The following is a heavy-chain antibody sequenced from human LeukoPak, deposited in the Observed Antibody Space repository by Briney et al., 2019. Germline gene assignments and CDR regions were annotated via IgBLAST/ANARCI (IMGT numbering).Heavy chain of an antibody. V-gene: IGHV3-9*01. D-gene: IGHD3-16*01. CDR1: GFTFDDYA. CDR3: AKDNGWGTTHRYFDL. CDR2: TRWNSSST. Sequence: PGRSLRLSCAASGFTFDDYAMHWVRQAPGEVLEWVSGTRWNSSSTVYADSVKGRFTISRDNAKNSLYLQMNSLRAEDTALYYCAKDNGWGTTHRYFDLWGRGTLVTVSS. J-gene: IGHJ2*01.